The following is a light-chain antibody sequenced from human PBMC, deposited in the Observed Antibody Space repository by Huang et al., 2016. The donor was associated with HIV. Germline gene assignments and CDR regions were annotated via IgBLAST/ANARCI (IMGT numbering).Light chain of an antibody. CDR1: QSVGND. V-gene: IGKV3-11*01. CDR3: QQRSSGVT. CDR2: DTS. Sequence: IVLTQSPATLSWYPGERVTLSCRASQSVGNDISWYQQHPGESPRLLIYDTSNRAADTPGRFSGSGSGTDFALTISNVESEDFALYYCQQRSSGVTFGGGTKVQVK. J-gene: IGKJ4*01.